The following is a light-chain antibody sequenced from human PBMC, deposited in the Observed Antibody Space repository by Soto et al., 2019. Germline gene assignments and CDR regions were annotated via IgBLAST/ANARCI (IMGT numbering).Light chain of an antibody. CDR2: SIS. Sequence: EVLMTQSPATLSWSPGERATLSCTASRSFNSNYLAWYQQKPGQAPRLLIYSISNRDSGIPERFSGSGSGTEFTLTISSLQPEDFAIYYCQQHRQWPITFGQGTRLDI. CDR1: RSFNSNY. CDR3: QQHRQWPIT. V-gene: IGKV3D-20*02. J-gene: IGKJ5*01.